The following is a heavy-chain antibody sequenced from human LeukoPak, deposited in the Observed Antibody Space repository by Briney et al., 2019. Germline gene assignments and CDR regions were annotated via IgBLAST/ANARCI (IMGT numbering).Heavy chain of an antibody. CDR1: GGSISNYY. CDR3: ARTAVADPL. Sequence: SETLSLTCSVSGGSISNYYWSWIRQPPGKGLEWIGCIRYSGSSNYSPSLKSRVTISLDASKNQFSLKLSSVTAADTAVYYCARTAVADPLWGQGALVTVSS. J-gene: IGHJ4*02. V-gene: IGHV4-59*01. D-gene: IGHD6-13*01. CDR2: IRYSGSS.